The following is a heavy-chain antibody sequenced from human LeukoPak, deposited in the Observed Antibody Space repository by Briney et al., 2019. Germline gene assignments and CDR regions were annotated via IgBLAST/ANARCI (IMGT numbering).Heavy chain of an antibody. Sequence: GGSLRLSCAASGFTFSSYWMHWVRQAPGKGLVWVSRINSDGSSTSYADSVKGRFTISRDNAKNTLYLQMNSLGAEDTAVYYCARDYRTYYYDSSGPDYWGQGTLVTVSS. CDR2: INSDGSST. D-gene: IGHD3-22*01. CDR3: ARDYRTYYYDSSGPDY. J-gene: IGHJ4*02. V-gene: IGHV3-74*01. CDR1: GFTFSSYW.